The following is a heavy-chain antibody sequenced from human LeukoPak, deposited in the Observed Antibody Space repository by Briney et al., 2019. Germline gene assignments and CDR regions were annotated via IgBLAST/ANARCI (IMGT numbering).Heavy chain of an antibody. Sequence: ASVKVSCKASGYTFTNYDINWVRQATGQGLEWMGWMNPNNGHTGYAQKFQGRVTISRNTSISTVYMELNSLTSEDTAVYYCARGLSYSGSYYIDYWGQGTLVTVSS. J-gene: IGHJ4*02. D-gene: IGHD1-26*01. CDR1: GYTFTNYD. CDR3: ARGLSYSGSYYIDY. V-gene: IGHV1-8*03. CDR2: MNPNNGHT.